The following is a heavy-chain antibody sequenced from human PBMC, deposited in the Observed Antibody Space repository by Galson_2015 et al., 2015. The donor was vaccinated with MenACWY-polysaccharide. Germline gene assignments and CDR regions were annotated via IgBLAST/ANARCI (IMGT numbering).Heavy chain of an antibody. J-gene: IGHJ3*02. Sequence: SLRLSCAASGLTFSNNWIHWVRHAPGKGLVWVSRINSDGSTSYADSVKGRFTMSRDNAKNTVYLQMNSLRAEDTAVYYCVREGENAVAGTLDIWGQGTMVTVSS. CDR3: VREGENAVAGTLDI. D-gene: IGHD6-19*01. CDR2: INSDGST. V-gene: IGHV3-74*01. CDR1: GLTFSNNW.